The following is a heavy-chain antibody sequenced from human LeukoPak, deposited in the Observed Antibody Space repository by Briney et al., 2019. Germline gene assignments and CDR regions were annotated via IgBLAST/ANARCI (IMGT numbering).Heavy chain of an antibody. CDR1: GGSISSSF. CDR3: ASHSSGYFFWFDP. CDR2: IYHSGTT. V-gene: IGHV4-59*01. D-gene: IGHD3-22*01. J-gene: IGHJ5*02. Sequence: SETLSLTCTVSGGSISSSFWSWIRQPPGKGLEWIGYIYHSGTTNYNPSLKSRLTISVDTSKNLFSLKLTSVAAADTAVYYCASHSSGYFFWFDPWGQGTLVTVSS.